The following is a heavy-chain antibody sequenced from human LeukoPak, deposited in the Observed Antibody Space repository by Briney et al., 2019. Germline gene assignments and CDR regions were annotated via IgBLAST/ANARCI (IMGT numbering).Heavy chain of an antibody. CDR2: ISTDGSST. CDR1: GFTFSSYS. D-gene: IGHD3-16*01. J-gene: IGHJ5*02. Sequence: GGSLRLSCAASGFTFSSYSMNWVRQGPGKGLVWVSRISTDGSSTDYADSVKGRFTISRENAKNTLYLQMNSLRAEDTAVYYCARTRTLPIAGGFDTWGQGSLVTVSS. V-gene: IGHV3-74*01. CDR3: ARTRTLPIAGGFDT.